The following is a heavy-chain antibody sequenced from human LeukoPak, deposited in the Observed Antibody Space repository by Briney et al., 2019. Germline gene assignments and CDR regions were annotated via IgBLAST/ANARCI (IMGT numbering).Heavy chain of an antibody. CDR1: GGSFSGYY. CDR2: INHSGST. CDR3: ARAVAWELR. J-gene: IGHJ4*02. V-gene: IGHV4-34*01. Sequence: PSETLPLTCAVYGGSFSGYYWSWIRQPPGKGLEWIGEINHSGSTNHNPSLKSRVTISVDTSKNQFSLKLSSVTAADTAVYYCARAVAWELRWGQGTLVTVSS. D-gene: IGHD1-26*01.